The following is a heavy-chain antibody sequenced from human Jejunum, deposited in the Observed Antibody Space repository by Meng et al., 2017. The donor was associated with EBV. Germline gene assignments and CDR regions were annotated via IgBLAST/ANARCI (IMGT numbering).Heavy chain of an antibody. CDR2: IYYSGNT. D-gene: IGHD6-19*01. J-gene: IGHJ5*02. V-gene: IGHV4-39*07. Sequence: QVPELGPRLVKSSETLSLTCTVSGGSISNNLYYWGWIRQPPGKGLEWIGTIYYSGNTYYSPSLKSRVTISVDTSKTQFSLQLNSVTAADTAVYYCARYSSSSGWLDPWGQGTLVTVSS. CDR3: ARYSSSSGWLDP. CDR1: GGSISNNLYY.